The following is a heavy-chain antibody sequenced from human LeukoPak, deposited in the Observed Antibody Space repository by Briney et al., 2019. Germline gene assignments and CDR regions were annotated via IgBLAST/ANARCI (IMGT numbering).Heavy chain of an antibody. CDR3: ARQVGTASSHDFGH. D-gene: IGHD2-21*02. V-gene: IGHV7-4-1*02. J-gene: IGHJ4*01. CDR2: INTYTRNP. CDR1: GYTFTTYV. Sequence: GASVRVSCKASGYTFTTYVLNWVRQAPGQGFEWMGFINTYTRNPTYAQGFTGRFVFSLDTSVSTANLQISNLKAEDTAVYYCARQVGTASSHDFGHWGHGTLVTVSS.